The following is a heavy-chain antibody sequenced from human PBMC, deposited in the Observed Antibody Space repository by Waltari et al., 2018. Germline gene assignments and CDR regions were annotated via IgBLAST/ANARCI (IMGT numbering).Heavy chain of an antibody. CDR3: ARDPGVVTPWYFDL. CDR2: IFYTGST. CDR1: GGSISNNY. Sequence: QVQLQESGPGLVKPSETLSLTCTVPGGSISNNYWRWIRQPPGKGLECIGHIFYTGSTTYSPSLKGRVTISLDTSKNQFSLRLNSVTAADTAVYYCARDPGVVTPWYFDLWGRGMLVTVSS. J-gene: IGHJ2*01. D-gene: IGHD2-21*02. V-gene: IGHV4-59*01.